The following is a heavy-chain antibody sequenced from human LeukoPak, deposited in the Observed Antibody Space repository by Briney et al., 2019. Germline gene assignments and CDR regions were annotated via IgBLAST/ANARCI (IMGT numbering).Heavy chain of an antibody. Sequence: SETLSLTCAVSGGSISSGGYSWSWIRQPPGKGLEWIGYIYHSGSTYYNPSLKSRVTISVDRSKNQFSLKLRSVTAADTAVYYCARGRVTMVRGVLYDAFDIWGQGTMVTVSS. CDR3: ARGRVTMVRGVLYDAFDI. J-gene: IGHJ3*02. CDR2: IYHSGST. D-gene: IGHD3-10*01. V-gene: IGHV4-30-2*01. CDR1: GGSISSGGYS.